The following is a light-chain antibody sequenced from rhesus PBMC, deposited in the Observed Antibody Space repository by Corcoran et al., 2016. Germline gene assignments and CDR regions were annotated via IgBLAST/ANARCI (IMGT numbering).Light chain of an antibody. CDR1: QGISEH. V-gene: IGKV1-36*02. CDR3: LQGYTTPYS. Sequence: DIQMTQSPSSLSASEGERVTINCRASQGISEHVSWFQQKPGKAPKRLIYAASGLETGVPSRFSGSGSGTAFTLTISSLQPEDFASYFCLQGYTTPYSFGQETKVEIK. J-gene: IGKJ2*01. CDR2: AAS.